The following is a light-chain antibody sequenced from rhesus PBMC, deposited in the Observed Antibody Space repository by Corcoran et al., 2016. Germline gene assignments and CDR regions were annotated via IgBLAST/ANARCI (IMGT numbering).Light chain of an antibody. V-gene: IGKV1-66*01. J-gene: IGKJ4*01. Sequence: DIQMTQSPSSLSASVGDRVTITCRASQGINNYLSWYQQKPGKAHKPLIYYGSSLETGVPSRFSESRSGTDYTLTISSLQPEDIATYYCQQYNNFPPTFGGGTNVELK. CDR1: QGINNY. CDR2: YGS. CDR3: QQYNNFPPT.